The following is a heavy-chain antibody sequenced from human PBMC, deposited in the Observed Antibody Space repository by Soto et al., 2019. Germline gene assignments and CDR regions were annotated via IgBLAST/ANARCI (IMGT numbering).Heavy chain of an antibody. D-gene: IGHD3-3*01. CDR3: ARGNTYYDFWSGYSYYGSARKAPADY. V-gene: IGHV1-8*01. Sequence: ASVKVSCKASGYTFTSYDINWVRQATGQGLEWMGWMNPNSGNTGYAQKFQGRVTMTRNTSISTAYMELSSLRSEDTAVYYCARGNTYYDFWSGYSYYGSARKAPADYWGQGTLVTVSS. CDR2: MNPNSGNT. CDR1: GYTFTSYD. J-gene: IGHJ4*02.